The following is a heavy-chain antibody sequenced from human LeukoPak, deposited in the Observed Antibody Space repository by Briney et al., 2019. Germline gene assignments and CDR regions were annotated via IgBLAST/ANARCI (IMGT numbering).Heavy chain of an antibody. CDR2: IKQNGSEK. V-gene: IGHV3-7*01. Sequence: GGSLRLSCAASGFTFSSYWMSWVRQAPGKGLEWVANIKQNGSEKYYVASVKGRFTISRDNAKNSLYLQMNSLRAEDTAVYYCARDVSGSYLFDAFDIWGQGTMVTVSS. CDR1: GFTFSSYW. CDR3: ARDVSGSYLFDAFDI. J-gene: IGHJ3*02. D-gene: IGHD1-26*01.